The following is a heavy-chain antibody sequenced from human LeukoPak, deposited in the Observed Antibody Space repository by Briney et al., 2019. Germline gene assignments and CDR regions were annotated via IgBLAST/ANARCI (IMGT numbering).Heavy chain of an antibody. V-gene: IGHV3-9*01. Sequence: GRSLRLSCAASGFTFDDYAMHWVRQAPGKGLEWVSGISWNSGSIGYADSVKGRFTISRDNAKNSLYLQMNSLRAEDTALYYCAKDARSTVTPGRWFDPWGQGTLVTVPS. CDR2: ISWNSGSI. D-gene: IGHD4-17*01. CDR1: GFTFDDYA. CDR3: AKDARSTVTPGRWFDP. J-gene: IGHJ5*02.